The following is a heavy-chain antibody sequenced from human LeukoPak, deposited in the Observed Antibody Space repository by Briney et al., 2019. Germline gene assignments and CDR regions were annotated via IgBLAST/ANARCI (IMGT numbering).Heavy chain of an antibody. D-gene: IGHD3-10*01. V-gene: IGHV1-69*04. J-gene: IGHJ4*02. Sequence: ASVKVSCKASGGTFSSYAISWVRQAPGQGLEWMGRIIPILGIANYAQKFQGRVTMTTDTSTSTAYMELRSLRSDDTAVYYCARDPGYITMVRGVIIGDYWGQGTLVTVSS. CDR3: ARDPGYITMVRGVIIGDY. CDR1: GGTFSSYA. CDR2: IIPILGIA.